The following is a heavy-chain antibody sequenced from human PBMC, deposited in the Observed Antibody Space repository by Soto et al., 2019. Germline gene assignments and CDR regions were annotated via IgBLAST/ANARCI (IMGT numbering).Heavy chain of an antibody. J-gene: IGHJ6*02. CDR3: ARGGYCSSTSCYDPYYYYYGMDV. CDR2: ISSSSSTI. V-gene: IGHV3-48*01. D-gene: IGHD2-2*03. CDR1: GFTFSSYS. Sequence: PGGSLRLSCAASGFTFSSYSMNWVRQAPGKGLEWVSYISSSSSTIYYADSVKGRFTISRDNAKNSLYLQMNSLRAEDTAVYYCARGGYCSSTSCYDPYYYYYGMDVWGQGTTVTVSS.